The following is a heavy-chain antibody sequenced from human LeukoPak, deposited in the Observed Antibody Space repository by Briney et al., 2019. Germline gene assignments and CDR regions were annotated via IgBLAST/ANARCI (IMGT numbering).Heavy chain of an antibody. J-gene: IGHJ6*03. D-gene: IGHD6-13*01. CDR1: GDSISMHY. CDR2: IDNTGST. V-gene: IGHV4-59*11. CDR3: ARGRVSSSSWSSTYYYYFYMDV. Sequence: SETLSLTCSVSGDSISMHYWSWIRQPPGKGLEWIGYIDNTGSTNYNPSLNSRVTIPRDTSKNHFSLELSSVTAADTAVYFCARGRVSSSSWSSTYYYYFYMDVWGKGTTVTVSS.